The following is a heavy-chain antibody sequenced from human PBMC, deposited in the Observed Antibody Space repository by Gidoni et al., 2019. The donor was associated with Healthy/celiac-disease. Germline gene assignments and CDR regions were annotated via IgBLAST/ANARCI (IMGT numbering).Heavy chain of an antibody. CDR2: ICHSGST. Sequence: QVQLQESGPGLVKPSGTLSLTCDVSGGSISRSNWWSWVRQPPGKGLEGGGEICHSGSTTYNPSIKSRVTISLDKSKTQFSLKLSSVTAADTAVYYCASLHGDYARSAGCLKNHWGQGTLVTVSS. J-gene: IGHJ4*02. V-gene: IGHV4-4*02. D-gene: IGHD4-17*01. CDR1: GGSISRSNW. CDR3: ASLHGDYARSAGCLKNH.